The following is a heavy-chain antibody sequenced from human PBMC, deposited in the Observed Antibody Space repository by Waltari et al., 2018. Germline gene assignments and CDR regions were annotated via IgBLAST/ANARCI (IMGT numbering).Heavy chain of an antibody. Sequence: QVQLQESGPGLVKPSQTLSLTCTVSGGSISSGSYYWSWIRQPAGKGLEGIGRIDTSGSTNYNPSLKSRVTISVDTSKNQFSLKVSSVTAADTAVYYCAREGYLGSSGWTGYFDLWGRDTLVTVSS. J-gene: IGHJ2*01. CDR1: GGSISSGSYY. CDR3: AREGYLGSSGWTGYFDL. CDR2: IDTSGST. V-gene: IGHV4-61*02. D-gene: IGHD6-19*01.